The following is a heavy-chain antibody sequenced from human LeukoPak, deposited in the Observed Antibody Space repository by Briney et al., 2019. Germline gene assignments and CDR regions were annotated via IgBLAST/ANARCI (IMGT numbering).Heavy chain of an antibody. Sequence: GGSLRLSCEASGFSMSVYWMSWVRQAPGKGLEWVGNIKQDGSERNYVDSVRGRFTISRDNAKRSLYLQINSLRAEDTAVYYCARDWGAYYHFFDYWGQGTLVTVSS. D-gene: IGHD3-22*01. CDR2: IKQDGSER. V-gene: IGHV3-7*01. CDR1: GFSMSVYW. J-gene: IGHJ4*02. CDR3: ARDWGAYYHFFDY.